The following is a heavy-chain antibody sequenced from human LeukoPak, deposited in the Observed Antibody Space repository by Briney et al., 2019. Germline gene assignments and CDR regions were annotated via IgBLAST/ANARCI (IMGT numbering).Heavy chain of an antibody. D-gene: IGHD3-9*01. Sequence: GGSLRLSCAASGFTFSSYWMNWVRQAPGKGLEWVANIKQDGSEKYYVDSVKGRFTISRDNAKNSLYLQMNSLRAEDTAVYYCARGDELRYFDWLSNFDYWGQGTLVTVSS. V-gene: IGHV3-7*01. CDR1: GFTFSSYW. J-gene: IGHJ4*02. CDR2: IKQDGSEK. CDR3: ARGDELRYFDWLSNFDY.